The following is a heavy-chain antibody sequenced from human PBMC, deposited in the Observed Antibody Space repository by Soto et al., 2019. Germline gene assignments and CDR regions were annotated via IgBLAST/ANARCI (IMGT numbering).Heavy chain of an antibody. J-gene: IGHJ4*02. CDR3: AGGYDFARFDY. V-gene: IGHV3-74*01. CDR1: KSTLSSYW. Sequence: PGGSLRLSCAASKSTLSSYWMHWVRQAPGMGLVWVSRINNDGSDTSYADSVKGRFTISRDNAKNTMYLQMNSLRAEDTAVYYCAGGYDFARFDYWGQGILVTVSS. D-gene: IGHD5-12*01. CDR2: INNDGSDT.